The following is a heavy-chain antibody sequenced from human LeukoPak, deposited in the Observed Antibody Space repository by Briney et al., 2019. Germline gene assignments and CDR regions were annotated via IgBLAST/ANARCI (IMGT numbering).Heavy chain of an antibody. D-gene: IGHD3-10*01. CDR3: AKGTERYREVSSFDS. CDR2: ISGAGSGT. CDR1: GFTFSTYT. V-gene: IGHV3-23*01. Sequence: GGSLRLSCAASGFTFSTYTMNWVRQAPGKGLEWVSAISGAGSGTYYADFVKGRFSISRDNSKNTLYLQMNSLRAEDTAAYYCAKGTERYREVSSFDSWGQGTLVAVSS. J-gene: IGHJ4*02.